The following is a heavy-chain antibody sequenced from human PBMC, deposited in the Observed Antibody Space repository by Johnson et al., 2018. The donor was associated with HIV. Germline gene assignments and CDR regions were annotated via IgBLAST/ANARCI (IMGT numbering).Heavy chain of an antibody. D-gene: IGHD3-10*01. CDR3: ARGLLWFGELLEAFDI. CDR2: IRGSGGSG. J-gene: IGHJ3*02. V-gene: IGHV3-23*04. CDR1: GLTFKNFA. Sequence: VQLVESGGGLVQPGGSLRLSCVASGLTFKNFAMSWVRQAPGKGLEWVSVIRGSGGSGYYADFAKGRFTVSRDNSKNTLYLQMNSLRTEDTAVYYCARGLLWFGELLEAFDIWGQGTMVTVSS.